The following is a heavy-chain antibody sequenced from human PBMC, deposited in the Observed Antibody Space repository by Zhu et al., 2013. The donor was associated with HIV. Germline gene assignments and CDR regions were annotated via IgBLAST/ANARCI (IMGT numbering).Heavy chain of an antibody. CDR1: GYTFTSYY. J-gene: IGHJ6*02. D-gene: IGHD6-13*01. CDR3: ARGRSSSSLHHYGMDV. V-gene: IGHV1-46*01. Sequence: QVQLVQSGAEVKKPGASVKVSCKASGYTFTSYYMHWVRQAPGQGLEWMGIINPSGGSTSYAQKFQGRVTMTMNTSISMVYMELSSLRSEDTAVYYCARGRSSSSLHHYGMDVVGPRDRDHRLL. CDR2: INPSGGST.